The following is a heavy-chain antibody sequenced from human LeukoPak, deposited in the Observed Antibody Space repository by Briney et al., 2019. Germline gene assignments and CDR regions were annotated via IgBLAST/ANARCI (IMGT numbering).Heavy chain of an antibody. V-gene: IGHV4-34*01. D-gene: IGHD2-15*01. J-gene: IGHJ4*02. CDR2: INHSGST. CDR3: ASKINCSGGSCYFDY. CDR1: GGSFSGYY. Sequence: KPSETLSLTCAVYGGSFSGYYWSWIRQPPGKGLEWIGEINHSGSTNYHPSLKSRVTISVDTSKNQFSLKLSSVAAADTAVYYCASKINCSGGSCYFDYWGQGTLVTVSS.